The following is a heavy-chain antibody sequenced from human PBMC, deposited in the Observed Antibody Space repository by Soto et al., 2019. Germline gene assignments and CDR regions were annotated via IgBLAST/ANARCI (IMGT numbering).Heavy chain of an antibody. Sequence: HPGGSLRLSCAASGFTFSSYWMSWVRQAPGKGLEWVANIKQDGSEKYYVDSVKGRFTISRDNAKNSLYLQMNSLRAEDTAVYYCARDFNYDSSGFPDTDYWGQGTLVTVSS. CDR2: IKQDGSEK. D-gene: IGHD3-22*01. CDR1: GFTFSSYW. J-gene: IGHJ4*02. CDR3: ARDFNYDSSGFPDTDY. V-gene: IGHV3-7*05.